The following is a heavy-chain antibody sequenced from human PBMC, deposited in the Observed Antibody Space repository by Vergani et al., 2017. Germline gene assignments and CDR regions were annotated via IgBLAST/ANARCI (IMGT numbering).Heavy chain of an antibody. CDR1: GFTFSSYG. CDR3: ARSRSGSSLLGY. J-gene: IGHJ4*02. Sequence: VQLLESGGGVVQPGRSLRLSCAASGFTFSSYGMHWVRQAPGKGLEWVAVIWYDGSNKYYADSVKGRFTISRDNSKNTLYLQMNSLRAEDTAVYYCARSRSGSSLLGYWGQGTLVTVSS. D-gene: IGHD6-13*01. V-gene: IGHV3-33*01. CDR2: IWYDGSNK.